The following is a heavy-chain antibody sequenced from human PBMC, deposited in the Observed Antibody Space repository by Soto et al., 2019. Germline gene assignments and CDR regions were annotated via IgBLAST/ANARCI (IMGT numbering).Heavy chain of an antibody. D-gene: IGHD2-2*01. CDR2: INSGGDTT. CDR3: AKSGGPPASLDVYFDY. Sequence: EVQLLESGGGMVQPGESLRLSCAASGFTFASYNMTWVRQAPGKGLEWVSTINSGGDTTYYSDSVKGRFTISRDSPKNTLFLLMTSVRAEDTAVYYCAKSGGPPASLDVYFDYWGQGTLVTVSS. V-gene: IGHV3-23*01. CDR1: GFTFASYN. J-gene: IGHJ4*02.